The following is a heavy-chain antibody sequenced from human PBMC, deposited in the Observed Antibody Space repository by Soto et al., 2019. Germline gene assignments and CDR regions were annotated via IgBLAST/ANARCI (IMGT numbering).Heavy chain of an antibody. Sequence: ASVKVFCKASGYTFTNNDVTWVRQATGQGLEWMGWMNPGSGDTGYAQKFQGRVTMTRNISIATAYMGLSSLRSEDTAIYYCARMASFGSLNWFDPWGHGTLVTVSS. CDR1: GYTFTNND. J-gene: IGHJ5*02. CDR3: ARMASFGSLNWFDP. V-gene: IGHV1-8*01. CDR2: MNPGSGDT. D-gene: IGHD5-18*01.